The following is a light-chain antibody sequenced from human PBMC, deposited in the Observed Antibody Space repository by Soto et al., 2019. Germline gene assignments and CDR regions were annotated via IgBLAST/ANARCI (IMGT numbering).Light chain of an antibody. V-gene: IGKV1-39*01. J-gene: IGKJ3*01. Sequence: DIQMTQSPSSLSASVGDRVTITCRASQSIGIYLNWYQQEPGKAPKLLIYAASTLQSGVPLSFSGSGSGTDFPLSIGSLQPEHFATYFCQQSYTTPFTFGPGTKVDLK. CDR1: QSIGIY. CDR3: QQSYTTPFT. CDR2: AAS.